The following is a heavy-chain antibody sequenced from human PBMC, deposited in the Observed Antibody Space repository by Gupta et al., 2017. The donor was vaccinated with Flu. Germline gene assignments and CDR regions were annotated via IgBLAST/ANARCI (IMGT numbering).Heavy chain of an antibody. D-gene: IGHD2-15*01. J-gene: IGHJ3*02. Sequence: KGLEWIGRSYSTGSVEYNPSLKGRVTMAIDTSKNHFSLKLNSVTAADTAVYYCARRGRDCSGGACYDIMAFDIWGHGTMVTVS. CDR3: ARRGRDCSGGACYDIMAFDI. V-gene: IGHV4-4*07. CDR2: SYSTGSV.